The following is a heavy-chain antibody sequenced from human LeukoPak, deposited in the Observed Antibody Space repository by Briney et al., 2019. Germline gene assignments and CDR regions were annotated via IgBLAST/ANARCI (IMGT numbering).Heavy chain of an antibody. CDR3: ARLGNQWELRLDY. Sequence: GGSLRLSCAASGFTFSSYWMSWVRQAPGKGLEWVANIKQDGSEKYYVDSVKGRFTISRDNAKNSLYLQMNSLRAEDTAVYYCARLGNQWELRLDYWGQGTLVTVSS. CDR1: GFTFSSYW. D-gene: IGHD3-16*01. J-gene: IGHJ4*02. V-gene: IGHV3-7*05. CDR2: IKQDGSEK.